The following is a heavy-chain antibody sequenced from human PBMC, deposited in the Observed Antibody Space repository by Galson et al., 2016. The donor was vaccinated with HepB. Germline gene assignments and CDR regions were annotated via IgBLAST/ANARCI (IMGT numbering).Heavy chain of an antibody. CDR3: AKEGDYGALIYFDY. CDR1: GFTFSTYD. V-gene: IGHV3-30*18. J-gene: IGHJ4*02. CDR2: ISYDGSNK. Sequence: SLRLSCAASGFTFSTYDMHWVRQVPGKGLDWVAVISYDGSNKYYADSVKGRFTISRDNSKNTLYLQMNSLRTEDTAVYYCAKEGDYGALIYFDYWGQGTLVTVSS. D-gene: IGHD4-17*01.